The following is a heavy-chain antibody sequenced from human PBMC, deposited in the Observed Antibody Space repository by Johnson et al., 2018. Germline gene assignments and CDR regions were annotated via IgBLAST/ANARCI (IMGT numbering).Heavy chain of an antibody. D-gene: IGHD6-19*01. Sequence: QVQLQESGPGLVKPSETLSLTCTVSGGSISSSSYYWGWIRQPPGKGLEWIGSIYYSGSTYYNPSLKSRVTQSVDTSKNQFSLKLSSVPAADTAVYYCARQVGIAVAPNPIYYGMDVWGQGTTVTVSS. CDR2: IYYSGST. CDR3: ARQVGIAVAPNPIYYGMDV. V-gene: IGHV4-39*01. J-gene: IGHJ6*02. CDR1: GGSISSSSYY.